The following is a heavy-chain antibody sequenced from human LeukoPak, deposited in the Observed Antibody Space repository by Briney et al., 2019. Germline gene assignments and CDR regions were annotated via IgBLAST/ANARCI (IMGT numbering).Heavy chain of an antibody. CDR2: ITNNGTTI. Sequence: PGGSLRLSCAASGFTFSSYAMNWVRQAPGKGLEWVSYITNNGTTIYYADSVKGRFTIVRDNAENSLYLQMNSLRVEDTAIYYCARDQWLAYYYHVMDVCGEGNTVTVSS. CDR3: ARDQWLAYYYHVMDV. V-gene: IGHV3-48*03. CDR1: GFTFSSYA. D-gene: IGHD6-19*01. J-gene: IGHJ6*01.